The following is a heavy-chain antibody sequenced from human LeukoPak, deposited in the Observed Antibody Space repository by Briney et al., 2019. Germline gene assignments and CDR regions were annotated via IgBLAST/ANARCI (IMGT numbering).Heavy chain of an antibody. D-gene: IGHD1-1*01. Sequence: SETLSLTCTVSGGSISSSSYYWGWIRQPPGKGLEWIGSIYYSGSTYYNPSLKSRVTISVDTSKNQFSLKLSSVTAADTAVYYCARGSTGITDYWGQGTLVTVSS. J-gene: IGHJ4*02. V-gene: IGHV4-39*07. CDR3: ARGSTGITDY. CDR1: GGSISSSSYY. CDR2: IYYSGST.